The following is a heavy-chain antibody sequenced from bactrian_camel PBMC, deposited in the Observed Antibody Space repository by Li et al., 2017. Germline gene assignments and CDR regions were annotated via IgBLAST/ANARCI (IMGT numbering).Heavy chain of an antibody. CDR3: ALSGGYCYTPSNAPWYEY. CDR2: IDSDGRI. Sequence: HVQLVESGGGSVQAGGSLTLSCAASGYIDWRYCMGWFRQAPRKEREGVAFIDSDGRITYADSVKGRFTFSRDIPKNTLNLQMNNLRPEDTAMYYCALSGGYCYTPSNAPWYEYWGQGTQVAVS. CDR1: GYIDWRYC. J-gene: IGHJ4*01. D-gene: IGHD2*01. V-gene: IGHV3S53*01.